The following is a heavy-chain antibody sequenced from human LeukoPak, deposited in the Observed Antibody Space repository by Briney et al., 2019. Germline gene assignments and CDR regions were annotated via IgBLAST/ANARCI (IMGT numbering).Heavy chain of an antibody. Sequence: PSETLSLTCAVSGYSISSGYYWGWIRQPPGKGLEWIGSIYHSGSTYYNPSLKSRVTISVDTSKNQFSLKLSSVTAADTAVYYCARDRSITMVRGTDGFDPWGQGILVTVSS. V-gene: IGHV4-38-2*02. CDR1: GYSISSGYY. D-gene: IGHD3-10*01. J-gene: IGHJ5*02. CDR3: ARDRSITMVRGTDGFDP. CDR2: IYHSGST.